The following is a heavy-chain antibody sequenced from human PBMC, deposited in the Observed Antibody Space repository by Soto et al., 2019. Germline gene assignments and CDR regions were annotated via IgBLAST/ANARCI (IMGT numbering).Heavy chain of an antibody. D-gene: IGHD3-10*01. CDR1: GFTFGTYA. CDR2: ISGGADST. V-gene: IGHV3-23*01. Sequence: GGSLRLSCAASGFTFGTYAMNWVCQAPGKGLEWVSGISGGADSTYYADSVKGRFTISRDNYKNTLYLQMNSLRAEDAAVYYCATSFYSGSGNKFYQYYAMDVWGQGTTVTVSS. J-gene: IGHJ6*02. CDR3: ATSFYSGSGNKFYQYYAMDV.